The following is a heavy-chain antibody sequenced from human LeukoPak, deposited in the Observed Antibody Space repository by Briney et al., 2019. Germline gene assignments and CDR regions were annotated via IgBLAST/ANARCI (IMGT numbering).Heavy chain of an antibody. V-gene: IGHV3-30*18. Sequence: PGGSLRLSWAASGITFRSYGMHWVRQAPGKGLEWVAVISYDGSHKYYADSVKGRFSISRDNSKNTLYLQMNSLRADDTAVYYCAKEARGDTVTSIVGLNWFDPWGQGTLVTVSS. D-gene: IGHD4-17*01. CDR1: GITFRSYG. CDR2: ISYDGSHK. CDR3: AKEARGDTVTSIVGLNWFDP. J-gene: IGHJ5*02.